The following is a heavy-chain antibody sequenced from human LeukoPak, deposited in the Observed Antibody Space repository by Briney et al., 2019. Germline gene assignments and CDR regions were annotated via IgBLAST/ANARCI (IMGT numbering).Heavy chain of an antibody. CDR1: GGSISSGDYY. D-gene: IGHD1-7*01. CDR2: IYYSGST. J-gene: IGHJ4*02. CDR3: ARALSEITGTSYFDY. V-gene: IGHV4-30-4*01. Sequence: TLSLTCTVSGGSISSGDYYWSWIRQPPGKGLEWIGDIYYSGSTYYNPSLKSRVTISVDTSKNQFSLKLSSVTAADTAVYYCARALSEITGTSYFDYWGQGTLVTVSS.